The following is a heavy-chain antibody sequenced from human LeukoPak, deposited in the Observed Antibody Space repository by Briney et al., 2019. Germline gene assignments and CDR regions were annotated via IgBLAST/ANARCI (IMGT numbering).Heavy chain of an antibody. CDR2: IIPSGGST. V-gene: IGHV1-46*01. J-gene: IGHJ6*03. Sequence: ASVKVSCKASGYTFTSYYMHWVRQAPGQGLEWMGIIIPSGGSTSYAQKFQGRVTMTRDMSTSTVYMELSSLRSEDTAVYYCAREYCSSTSCYTGAHMDVWGKGTTVTVSS. CDR3: AREYCSSTSCYTGAHMDV. CDR1: GYTFTSYY. D-gene: IGHD2-2*02.